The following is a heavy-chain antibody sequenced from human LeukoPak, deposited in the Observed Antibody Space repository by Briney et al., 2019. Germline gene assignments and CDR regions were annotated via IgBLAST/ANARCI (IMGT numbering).Heavy chain of an antibody. V-gene: IGHV3-21*01. Sequence: PGGSLRLSCAASGFTFSSYNMNWVRQAPGKGLEWVSSITGRGRSTYYADSVKGRFTISRDSAKNSVYLQMNSLRAEDTAIYYCARDGDGYNQYYFDYWGQGTLVTVSS. CDR1: GFTFSSYN. CDR3: ARDGDGYNQYYFDY. D-gene: IGHD5-24*01. J-gene: IGHJ4*02. CDR2: ITGRGRST.